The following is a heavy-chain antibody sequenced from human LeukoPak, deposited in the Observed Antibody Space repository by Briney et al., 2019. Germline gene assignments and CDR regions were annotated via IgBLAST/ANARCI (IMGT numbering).Heavy chain of an antibody. CDR3: AAGEWEQLLNY. D-gene: IGHD1/OR15-1a*01. CDR1: GYSLTELS. J-gene: IGHJ4*02. V-gene: IGHV1-24*01. Sequence: ASVKVSCKVPGYSLTELSMHWVRQAPGKGPEWMGGFDPADGEIIYPQKFQGRVTMTEDTFSDTAYMELSGLRFEDTAVYYCAAGEWEQLLNYWGQGTLVTVSS. CDR2: FDPADGEI.